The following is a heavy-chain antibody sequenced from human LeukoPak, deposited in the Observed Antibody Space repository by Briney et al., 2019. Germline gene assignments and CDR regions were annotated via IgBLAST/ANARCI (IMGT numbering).Heavy chain of an antibody. Sequence: PGGSLRLSCAASGFTFSSYAMSWVRQAPGKGLEWVSAISGSGGSTYYADSVKGRFTISRDNSKNTLYLQMNSLRAEDTAVYYCAKVKGVVVVAARPYQSDAFDIWGQGTMVTVSS. J-gene: IGHJ3*02. CDR1: GFTFSSYA. V-gene: IGHV3-23*01. CDR2: ISGSGGST. D-gene: IGHD2-15*01. CDR3: AKVKGVVVVAARPYQSDAFDI.